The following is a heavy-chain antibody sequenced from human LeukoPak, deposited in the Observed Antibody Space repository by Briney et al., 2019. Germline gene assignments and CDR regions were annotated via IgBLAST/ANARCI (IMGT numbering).Heavy chain of an antibody. CDR2: ISYDGRNK. Sequence: PGGSLRLSCAASEFTFNNHDMHWVRQAPGKGLEWVAAISYDGRNKYYADSVKGRFTIPRDNSKNTLNLQMNSLRTEDTAVFYCAKPRDIDSWAFDVWGQGTMVTVSS. CDR1: EFTFNNHD. V-gene: IGHV3-30*18. D-gene: IGHD2-15*01. CDR3: AKPRDIDSWAFDV. J-gene: IGHJ3*01.